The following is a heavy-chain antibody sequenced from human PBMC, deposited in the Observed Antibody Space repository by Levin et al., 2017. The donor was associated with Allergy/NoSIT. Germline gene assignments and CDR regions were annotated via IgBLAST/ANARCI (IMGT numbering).Heavy chain of an antibody. J-gene: IGHJ4*02. D-gene: IGHD4-17*01. Sequence: HPGGSLRLSCAASGFTVSSKYMSWVRQAPGKGLEWVSVIYSGGSTYYADSVKGRFTISRDNSKNTLYLQMNSLRAEDTAVYYCAGALRDDYGDYFDYWGQGTLVTVSS. CDR3: AGALRDDYGDYFDY. V-gene: IGHV3-66*01. CDR2: IYSGGST. CDR1: GFTVSSKY.